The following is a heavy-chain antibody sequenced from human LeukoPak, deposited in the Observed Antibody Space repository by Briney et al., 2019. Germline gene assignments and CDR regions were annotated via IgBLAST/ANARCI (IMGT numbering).Heavy chain of an antibody. CDR1: GGSISSGGYY. D-gene: IGHD3-10*01. Sequence: SETLSLTCTVSGGSISSGGYYWSWIRQHPGRGLEWTGYIYYSGTTYYNPSLKSRVTISVDTSKNQFSLMLSSVTAADTAVYYCANYGSGTYRFDPWGQGTLVTVSS. CDR2: IYYSGTT. J-gene: IGHJ5*02. CDR3: ANYGSGTYRFDP. V-gene: IGHV4-31*03.